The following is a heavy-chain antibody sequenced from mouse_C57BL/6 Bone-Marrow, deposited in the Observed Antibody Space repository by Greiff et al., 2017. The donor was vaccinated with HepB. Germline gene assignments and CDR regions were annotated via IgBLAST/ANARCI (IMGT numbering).Heavy chain of an antibody. V-gene: IGHV5-6*02. CDR1: GFTFSSYG. CDR2: ISSGGSYT. D-gene: IGHD1-1*01. J-gene: IGHJ1*03. CDR3: AIGTVEGRWYFDV. Sequence: VKLVESGGDLVKPGGSLKLSCAASGFTFSSYGMSWVRQTPDKRLEWVATISSGGSYTYYPDSVKGRFTISRDNAKNTLYLQMSSLKSEDTAMYYCAIGTVEGRWYFDVWGTGTTVTVSS.